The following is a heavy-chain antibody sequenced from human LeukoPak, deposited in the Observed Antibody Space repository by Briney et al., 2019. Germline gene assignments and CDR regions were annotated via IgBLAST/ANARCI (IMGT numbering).Heavy chain of an antibody. D-gene: IGHD7-27*01. Sequence: GGSRRLSWAAAGFTFDDYAMHWVRQAPGKGLEWVSGISWNSGSIGDADSVKGRFTISRDNAKNSLYLQMNSLRAEDTALYYCAKDITIELGAIDYWGQGTLVTVSS. CDR2: ISWNSGSI. V-gene: IGHV3-9*01. CDR3: AKDITIELGAIDY. CDR1: GFTFDDYA. J-gene: IGHJ4*02.